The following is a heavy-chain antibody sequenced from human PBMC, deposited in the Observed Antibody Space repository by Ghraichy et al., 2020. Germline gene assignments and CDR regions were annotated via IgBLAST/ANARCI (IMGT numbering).Heavy chain of an antibody. CDR1: SGSISSYY. J-gene: IGHJ4*02. V-gene: IGHV4-59*01. Sequence: SQTLSLTCTVSSGSISSYYWRWVRQPPGKGLEWIGYIYYRGITNYNPSLKSRVTISEDTPKNQFSLKLTAVTAADTAVDYCARADMIRGGRMLDYWGQGTLVTVS. CDR2: IYYRGIT. D-gene: IGHD3-10*01. CDR3: ARADMIRGGRMLDY.